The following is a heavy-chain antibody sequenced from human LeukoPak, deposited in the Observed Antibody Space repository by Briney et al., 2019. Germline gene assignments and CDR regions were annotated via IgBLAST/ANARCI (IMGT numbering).Heavy chain of an antibody. V-gene: IGHV4-39*01. Sequence: SETLSLTCTVSGGSISSSSYYWGWIRRPPGKGLEWIGSIYYSGSTYYNPSLKSRVTISVDTSKNQFSLKLSSVTAADTAVYYCARLADYDFWSARFDYWGQGTLVTVSS. J-gene: IGHJ4*02. CDR2: IYYSGST. D-gene: IGHD3-3*01. CDR3: ARLADYDFWSARFDY. CDR1: GGSISSSSYY.